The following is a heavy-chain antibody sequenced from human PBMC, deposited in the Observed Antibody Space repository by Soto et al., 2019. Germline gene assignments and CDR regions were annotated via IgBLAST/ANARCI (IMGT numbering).Heavy chain of an antibody. V-gene: IGHV3-30*02. CDR1: GVTLSTYG. Sequence: XGSLRLCCAASGVTLSTYGMHWVRQAPGKVLDWLAIILYDRTNKFYADSVKGRFTVSRDNYKNTLYLQMKSLRAEDTAVYYCSTAGQRIAVAGSCLDVWGQGTTVTVSS. D-gene: IGHD6-19*01. CDR2: ILYDRTNK. CDR3: STAGQRIAVAGSCLDV. J-gene: IGHJ6*02.